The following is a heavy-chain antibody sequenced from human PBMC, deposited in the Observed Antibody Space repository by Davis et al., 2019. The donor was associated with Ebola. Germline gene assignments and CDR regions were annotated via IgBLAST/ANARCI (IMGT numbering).Heavy chain of an antibody. CDR2: ISSSSSYI. J-gene: IGHJ6*02. D-gene: IGHD6-6*01. CDR1: GFSLSDST. Sequence: GESLKISCAASGFSLSDSTIHWVRQASGKGLEWVSSISSSSSYIYYADSVKGRFTISRDNAKNSLYLQMNSLRAEDTAVYYCASSSIAARPGYYYGMDVWGQGTTVTVSS. V-gene: IGHV3-21*01. CDR3: ASSSIAARPGYYYGMDV.